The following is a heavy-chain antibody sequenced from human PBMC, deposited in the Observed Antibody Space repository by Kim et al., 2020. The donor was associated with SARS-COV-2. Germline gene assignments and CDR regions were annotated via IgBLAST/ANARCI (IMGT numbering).Heavy chain of an antibody. Sequence: SETLSLTCTVSGDSITDNGYYWSWIRQHPGEGLEYVGYIYYSGATYYNPSLKGRVTISVDTSKNQFSLEVRSVTAADTAVYYCARRSGSYSNDYWCQGTL. CDR1: GDSITDNGYY. CDR2: IYYSGAT. D-gene: IGHD1-26*01. CDR3: ARRSGSYSNDY. J-gene: IGHJ4*02. V-gene: IGHV4-31*03.